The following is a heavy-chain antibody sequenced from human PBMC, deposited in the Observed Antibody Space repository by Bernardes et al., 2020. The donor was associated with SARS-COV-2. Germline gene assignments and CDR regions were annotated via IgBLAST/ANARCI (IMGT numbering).Heavy chain of an antibody. D-gene: IGHD4-17*01. J-gene: IGHJ6*02. CDR2: IYYDGST. CDR1: GGAIRNGGYY. V-gene: IGHV4-39*01. CDR3: ARHCGETYSDYYNGMDV. Sequence: SETLSLTCSVSGGAIRNGGYYWGWVRQPPGKGLEWIGSIYYDGSTYYSPSLRSRLILSVDTSKNQFSLDLNSVTAADTAVYYCARHCGETYSDYYNGMDVWGRGTPVTVS.